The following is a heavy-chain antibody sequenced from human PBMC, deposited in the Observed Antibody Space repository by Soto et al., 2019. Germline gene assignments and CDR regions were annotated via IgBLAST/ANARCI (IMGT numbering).Heavy chain of an antibody. J-gene: IGHJ5*02. CDR3: ARDGIVRSGWYVGRFDP. Sequence: ESGGGVVQPGRSLRLSCAASGFTFSSYAMHWVRQAPGKGLEWVAVISYDGSNKYYADSVKGRFTISRDNSKNTLYLQMNSLRAEDTAVYYCARDGIVRSGWYVGRFDPWGQGTLVTVSS. D-gene: IGHD6-19*01. CDR1: GFTFSSYA. V-gene: IGHV3-30-3*01. CDR2: ISYDGSNK.